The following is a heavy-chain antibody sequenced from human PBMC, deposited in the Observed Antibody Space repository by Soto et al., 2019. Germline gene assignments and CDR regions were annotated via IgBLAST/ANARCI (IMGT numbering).Heavy chain of an antibody. CDR3: ARGLYGAVAGHLDY. J-gene: IGHJ4*02. D-gene: IGHD6-19*01. V-gene: IGHV1-69*06. CDR1: GGTFSSYA. CDR2: IIPIFGTA. Sequence: SVKVSCKASGGTFSSYAISWVRQAPGQGLEWMGGIIPIFGTANYAQKFQGRVTITADKSTSTAYMELSSLRSEDTAVYYCARGLYGAVAGHLDYWGQGTLVTVSS.